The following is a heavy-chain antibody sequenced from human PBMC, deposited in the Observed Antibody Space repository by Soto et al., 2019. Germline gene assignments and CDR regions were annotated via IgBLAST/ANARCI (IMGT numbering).Heavy chain of an antibody. CDR3: ARIDVDKTMDTVIAFDI. D-gene: IGHD5-18*01. CDR1: GGSISTYY. CDR2: IYYSGSA. J-gene: IGHJ3*02. V-gene: IGHV4-59*12. Sequence: SETLSLTCTVSGGSISTYYWTWIRQPPGKGLEWIGYIYYSGSANYNPSLTSRVTISVDTSKNQSSLNLSSVTAADTAVYYCARIDVDKTMDTVIAFDIWGQGTMVTVSS.